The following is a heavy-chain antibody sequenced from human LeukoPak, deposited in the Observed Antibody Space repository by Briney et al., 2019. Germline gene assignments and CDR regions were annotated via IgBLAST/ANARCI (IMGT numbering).Heavy chain of an antibody. D-gene: IGHD1-7*01. V-gene: IGHV4-34*01. CDR3: ARRWNYGRNYYIDV. CDR2: INDDGTI. CDR1: GGSFNIYY. J-gene: IGHJ6*03. Sequence: PSETLSLTCAVYGGSFNIYYWSWIRQSPGKGLEWIGEINDDGTINYNPSLLSRVTISLDRSKNQFSLRLTSVTTTDTAVYYCARRWNYGRNYYIDVWGKGATVSVSS.